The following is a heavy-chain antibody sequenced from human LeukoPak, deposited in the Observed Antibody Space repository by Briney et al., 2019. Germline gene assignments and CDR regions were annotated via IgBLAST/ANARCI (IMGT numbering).Heavy chain of an antibody. D-gene: IGHD4-23*01. Sequence: GASVKVSCKASGYTFSRYGMHWVRQAPGQRLEWMGWINAGNENTKYSQKFQGRVSITRDTSASTAYMELSSLTSEDTAVYYCARDLYGGYFDYWGQGTLVTVSS. CDR2: INAGNENT. CDR3: ARDLYGGYFDY. CDR1: GYTFSRYG. J-gene: IGHJ4*02. V-gene: IGHV1-3*01.